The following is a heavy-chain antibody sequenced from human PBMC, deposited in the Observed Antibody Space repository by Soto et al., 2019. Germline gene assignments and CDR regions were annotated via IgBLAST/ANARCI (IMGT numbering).Heavy chain of an antibody. CDR1: GYTFTSYA. D-gene: IGHD1-26*01. CDR2: INAGNGNT. V-gene: IGHV1-3*01. J-gene: IGHJ4*02. Sequence: QVQLVQSGAEVKKPGASVKVSCKASGYTFTSYAMHWVRQAPGQRLEWMGWINAGNGNTKYSQKFQGRVTITRDTTGSTAYMELSSLRTEDKAVYFCANAVGLYYLDYWGQGTLVTVSS. CDR3: ANAVGLYYLDY.